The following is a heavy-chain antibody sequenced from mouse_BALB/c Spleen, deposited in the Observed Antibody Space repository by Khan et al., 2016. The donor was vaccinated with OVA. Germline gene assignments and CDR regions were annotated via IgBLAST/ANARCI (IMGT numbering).Heavy chain of an antibody. CDR1: GFSLTSNG. CDR3: DKRRGCYFDY. CDR2: IWGDGSI. J-gene: IGHJ2*01. V-gene: IGHV2-3*01. Sequence: QVQLKESGPGLVAPSQSLSITCTVSGFSLTSNGVSWVRQPPGKGLEWLGVIWGDGSINYHSVLKSRLCISKDNSKSQVFLNLNSLQTYDTATYYYDKRRGCYFDYWGQGTTLTVSS.